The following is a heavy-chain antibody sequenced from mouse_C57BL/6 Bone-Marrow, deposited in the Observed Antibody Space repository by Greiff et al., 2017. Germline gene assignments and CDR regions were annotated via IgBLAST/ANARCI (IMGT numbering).Heavy chain of an antibody. V-gene: IGHV1-42*01. CDR2: INPSTGGT. Sequence: VQLQQSGPVLVKPGASVKISCKASGYSFTGYYMHWVKQSPEKSLEWIGEINPSTGGTTYNQKFKAKATLTVDKSSSTAYMQLKSLTSEDSAVYYCARPDLDYWGQGTTLTVSS. J-gene: IGHJ2*01. CDR3: ARPDLDY. CDR1: GYSFTGYY.